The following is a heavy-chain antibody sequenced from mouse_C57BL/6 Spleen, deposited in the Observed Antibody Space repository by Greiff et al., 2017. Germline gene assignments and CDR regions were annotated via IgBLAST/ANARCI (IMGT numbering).Heavy chain of an antibody. CDR2: IYPGSGST. V-gene: IGHV1-55*01. Sequence: QVQLQQPGAELVKPGASVKMSCKASGYTFTSYWITWVKQRPGQGLEWIGDIYPGSGSTNYNEKFKSKATLTVDTSSSTAYMQLSSLTSEYSAVYYGARRRTAQAWFAYWGQGTLVTVSA. J-gene: IGHJ3*01. CDR3: ARRRTAQAWFAY. D-gene: IGHD3-2*02. CDR1: GYTFTSYW.